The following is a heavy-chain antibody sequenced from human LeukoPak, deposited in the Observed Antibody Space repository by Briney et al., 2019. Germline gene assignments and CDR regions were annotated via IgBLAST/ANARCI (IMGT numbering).Heavy chain of an antibody. CDR3: AKGALIVPAAIKREYYFDY. V-gene: IGHV3-11*04. CDR2: ISSSGSTI. Sequence: PGGSLRLSCAASGFTFSDYYMSWIRQAPGKGLEWVSYISSSGSTIYYADSVKGRFTTSRDNAKNSLYLQMNSLRAEDTAVYYCAKGALIVPAAIKREYYFDYWGQGTLVTVSS. CDR1: GFTFSDYY. J-gene: IGHJ4*02. D-gene: IGHD2-2*02.